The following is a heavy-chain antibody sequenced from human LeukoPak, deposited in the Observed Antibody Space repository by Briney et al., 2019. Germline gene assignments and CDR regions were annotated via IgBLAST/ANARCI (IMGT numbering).Heavy chain of an antibody. Sequence: GGSLRLSCAASGFTFSSYWMSWVRQAPGKGLEWVANIKQDGSEKYYVDSVKGRFTISRDNAKNSLYPQMNSLRAEDTAVYYCARSNVDFWSDYWGQGTLVTVSS. J-gene: IGHJ4*02. CDR1: GFTFSSYW. D-gene: IGHD3-3*01. V-gene: IGHV3-7*01. CDR2: IKQDGSEK. CDR3: ARSNVDFWSDY.